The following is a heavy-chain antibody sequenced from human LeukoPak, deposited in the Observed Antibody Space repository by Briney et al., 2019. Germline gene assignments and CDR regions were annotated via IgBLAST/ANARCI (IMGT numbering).Heavy chain of an antibody. CDR1: GFTVSSNY. Sequence: AESLRLSCAASGFTVSSNYMGWVRQAPGKGPEWVSVMYTGGNTYYTDSVKGRFTISRDSPKNTLDLQMNSLRVEDTAVYYCARGRSNTSFFDYWGQGTLVTVSS. V-gene: IGHV3-66*01. D-gene: IGHD2-2*01. CDR3: ARGRSNTSFFDY. CDR2: MYTGGNT. J-gene: IGHJ4*02.